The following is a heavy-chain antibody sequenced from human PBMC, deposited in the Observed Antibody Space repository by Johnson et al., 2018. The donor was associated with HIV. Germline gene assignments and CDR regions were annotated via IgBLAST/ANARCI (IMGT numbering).Heavy chain of an antibody. J-gene: IGHJ3*02. CDR1: GFTLSNYE. Sequence: EVQLVESGGGLVQPGGSLRLSCAASGFTLSNYEMNWVRQAPGKGLEWISYISSSGSTIYYADSVKGRFTISRDNAKNSLYLQMNSLRAEDTALYYCAKDRKGSSSWLRSGVAFDIWGQGTMVTVSS. V-gene: IGHV3-48*03. D-gene: IGHD6-13*01. CDR3: AKDRKGSSSWLRSGVAFDI. CDR2: ISSSGSTI.